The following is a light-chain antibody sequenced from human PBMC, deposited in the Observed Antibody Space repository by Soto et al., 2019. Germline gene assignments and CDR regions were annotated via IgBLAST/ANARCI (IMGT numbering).Light chain of an antibody. Sequence: DIQMTQSPSSLSASVGDRVTITCQASQDISNNLHWYQVKPGKAPKLLIYDASNLETGVPSRVSGSGSGTDFTFTINSLETEDVATYYCQQYDDLPRTFGQGTKLQVK. J-gene: IGKJ2*01. CDR2: DAS. CDR3: QQYDDLPRT. CDR1: QDISNN. V-gene: IGKV1-33*01.